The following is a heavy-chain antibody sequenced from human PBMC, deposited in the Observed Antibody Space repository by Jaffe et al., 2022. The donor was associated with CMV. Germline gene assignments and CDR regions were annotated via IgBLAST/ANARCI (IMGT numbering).Heavy chain of an antibody. J-gene: IGHJ6*03. CDR3: VRDRNSNPQYYYYYMDV. V-gene: IGHV3-33*08. D-gene: IGHD4-4*01. Sequence: QVHLVESGGGVVQPGRSLRLSCAASGFTFSSYGIHWVRQAPGKGLEWVAVIWYDGSKKYYADSVKGRFIISRDNSKNTLYLQMDSLRAEDTAMYYCVRDRNSNPQYYYYYMDVWGKGTTVTVSS. CDR2: IWYDGSKK. CDR1: GFTFSSYG.